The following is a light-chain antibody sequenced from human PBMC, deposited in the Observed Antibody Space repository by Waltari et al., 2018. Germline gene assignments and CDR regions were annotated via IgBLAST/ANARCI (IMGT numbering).Light chain of an antibody. J-gene: IGKJ5*01. CDR1: QSVLYSSTNKNY. V-gene: IGKV4-1*01. CDR3: QQYYSTPPIT. Sequence: DIVLTQSPDSLAVSLGERATINCKSSQSVLYSSTNKNYLAWYQQKPGQPPKLLIYWASTCESGVPDRFSGSGSGADFTLTISSLQAEDVAVYYCQQYYSTPPITFGQGTRLEIK. CDR2: WAS.